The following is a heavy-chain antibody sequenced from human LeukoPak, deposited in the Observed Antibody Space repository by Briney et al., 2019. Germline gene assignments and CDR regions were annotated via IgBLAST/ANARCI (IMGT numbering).Heavy chain of an antibody. CDR1: GVSMSAYQ. J-gene: IGHJ4*02. V-gene: IGHV4-4*09. D-gene: IGHD2-21*01. CDR2: INTKGET. Sequence: SETLSLTCTVSGVSMSAYQWSWVRQSPEKGLEWIGCINTKGETSYNPSLKSRVTTSVDTSKSQFSLRLTSVTAADTAVYYCATSNDAKIAPFDHWGQGVPVTVSS. CDR3: ATSNDAKIAPFDH.